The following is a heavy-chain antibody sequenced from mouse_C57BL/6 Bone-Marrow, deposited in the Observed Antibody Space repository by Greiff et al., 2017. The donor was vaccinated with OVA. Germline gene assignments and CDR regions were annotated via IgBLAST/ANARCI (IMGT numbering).Heavy chain of an antibody. CDR2: IDPDNGDT. CDR1: GFNIKDDY. V-gene: IGHV14-4*01. Sequence: VHLKQSGAELVRPGASVKLSCTASGFNIKDDYMHWVKQRPEQGLEWIGWIDPDNGDTEYASKFKGKDTITADTSTNTAYLQLSSLTSEDTAVYYCTRIYYWGQGTTLTVSA. CDR3: TRIYY. J-gene: IGHJ2*01.